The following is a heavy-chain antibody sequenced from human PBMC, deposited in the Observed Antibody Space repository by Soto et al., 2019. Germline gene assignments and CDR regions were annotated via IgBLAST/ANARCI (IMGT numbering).Heavy chain of an antibody. Sequence: ASVKVSCKASGYTFTSYGISWVRQAPGQGLEWMGWISAYNGNTNYAQKLQGRVTMTTDTSTSTAYMEPRSLRSDDTAVYYCARDPHIVVVTAMDDHGMDVWGQGTTVTVSS. V-gene: IGHV1-18*01. D-gene: IGHD2-21*02. CDR3: ARDPHIVVVTAMDDHGMDV. J-gene: IGHJ6*02. CDR2: ISAYNGNT. CDR1: GYTFTSYG.